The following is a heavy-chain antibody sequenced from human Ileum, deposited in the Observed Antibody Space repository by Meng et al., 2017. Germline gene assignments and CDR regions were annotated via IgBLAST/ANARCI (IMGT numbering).Heavy chain of an antibody. D-gene: IGHD5-18*01. Sequence: QVQVVVAWGGVGRPGTSLRLSCDASGLPFRASGMHWVRQAPGKGLEWVAMIWTDGRSQYYSDSVKGRFTISRDNSKNMVYLQMSGLRAEDTALYYCARDKGVTALDQWGQGSLVTVSS. CDR2: IWTDGRSQ. CDR3: ARDKGVTALDQ. V-gene: IGHV3-33*01. J-gene: IGHJ5*02. CDR1: GLPFRASG.